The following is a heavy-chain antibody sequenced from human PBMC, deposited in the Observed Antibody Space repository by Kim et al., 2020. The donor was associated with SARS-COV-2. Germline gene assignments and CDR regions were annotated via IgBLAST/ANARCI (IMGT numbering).Heavy chain of an antibody. CDR2: INHSGST. CDR3: ARGVVYRGLRIYYYYYGMDV. Sequence: SETLSLTCAVYGGSFSGYYWSWIRQPPGKGLEWIGEINHSGSTNYNPSLKSRVTISVDTSKNQFSLKLSSVTAADTAVYYCARGVVYRGLRIYYYYYGMDVWGQGTTVTVSS. D-gene: IGHD2-15*01. J-gene: IGHJ6*02. V-gene: IGHV4-34*01. CDR1: GGSFSGYY.